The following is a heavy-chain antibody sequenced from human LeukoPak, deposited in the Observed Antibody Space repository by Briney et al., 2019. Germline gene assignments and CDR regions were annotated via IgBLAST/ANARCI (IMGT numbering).Heavy chain of an antibody. V-gene: IGHV4-39*01. Sequence: PSETLSLTCTVSAGSFISSSHHWGWIRQSPGKGLEWIGSVYYGRTTYYNPSLDGRVTVSLDTSANQFSLQLNSATAADTAVYYCVRHDGRGGATMGAFDSWGQGSLVTVSS. CDR2: VYYGRTT. CDR1: AGSFISSSHH. J-gene: IGHJ5*01. CDR3: VRHDGRGGATMGAFDS. D-gene: IGHD5-12*01.